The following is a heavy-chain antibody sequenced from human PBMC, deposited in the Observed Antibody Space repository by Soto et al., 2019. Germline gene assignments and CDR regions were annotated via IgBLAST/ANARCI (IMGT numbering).Heavy chain of an antibody. D-gene: IGHD6-13*01. J-gene: IGHJ3*02. CDR1: GGSFSGYY. CDR2: INHSGST. Sequence: SETLSLTCAVYGGSFSGYYWSWIRQPPGKGLEWIGEINHSGSTNYNPSLKSRVTISVDTSKNQFSLKLSSVTAADTAVYYCARAWGIAAAGTRYDAFDIWGQGTMVTISS. V-gene: IGHV4-34*01. CDR3: ARAWGIAAAGTRYDAFDI.